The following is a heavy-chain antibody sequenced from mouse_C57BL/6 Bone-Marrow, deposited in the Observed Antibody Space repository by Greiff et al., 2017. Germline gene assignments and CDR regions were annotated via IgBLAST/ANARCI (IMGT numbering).Heavy chain of an antibody. J-gene: IGHJ3*01. CDR2: INPYNGGT. CDR1: GYTFTDYY. V-gene: IGHV1-19*01. D-gene: IGHD6-5*01. Sequence: EVQLQQSGPVLVKPGASVKMSCKASGYTFTDYYMNWVKQSHGKSLEWIGVINPYNGGTSYNQKFKGKATLTVDKSSSTAYMELNSLTSEDSAVYYCASPYAGFAYWGQGTLVTVSA. CDR3: ASPYAGFAY.